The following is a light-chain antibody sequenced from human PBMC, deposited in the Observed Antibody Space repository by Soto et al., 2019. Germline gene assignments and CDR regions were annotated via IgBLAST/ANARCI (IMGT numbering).Light chain of an antibody. V-gene: IGKV3-15*01. CDR1: QSVSIN. CDR3: QQYDRWPWT. Sequence: EIVMTQSPATLSVSPGERATLSCRASQSVSINFAWYQKKPGQAPRLLIFGASTRATGIPARCSGSGSGTEFTLTISSLQSEDFAVYYCQQYDRWPWTFGQGTKVEIK. CDR2: GAS. J-gene: IGKJ1*01.